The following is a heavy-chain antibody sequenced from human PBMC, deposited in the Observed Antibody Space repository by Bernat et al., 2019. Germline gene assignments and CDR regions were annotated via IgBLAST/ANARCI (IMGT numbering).Heavy chain of an antibody. Sequence: QVQLQESGPGLVKPSETLSLTCTVSGGSISSYYWSWIRQPPGKGLEWIGYIYYSGSTNYNPSLKSRVTISVDTSKNQFSLKLSSVTAADTAVYYCARHDHYYDSSGSSPYYYGMDVWGQGTTVTVSS. CDR3: ARHDHYYDSSGSSPYYYGMDV. D-gene: IGHD3-22*01. J-gene: IGHJ6*02. V-gene: IGHV4-59*08. CDR1: GGSISSYY. CDR2: IYYSGST.